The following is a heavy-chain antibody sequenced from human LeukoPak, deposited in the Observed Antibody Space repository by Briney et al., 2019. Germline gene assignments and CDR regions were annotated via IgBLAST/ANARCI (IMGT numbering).Heavy chain of an antibody. J-gene: IGHJ4*02. CDR3: AKGLAGIVATVTLAD. V-gene: IGHV3-23*01. CDR1: GFTFSSYA. Sequence: GGSLRLSCAASGFTFSSYAMSWVRQAPGEGLEWVSAISGSGGSTYYADSVKGRFTISRDNSKNTLYLQMNSLRAEDTAVYYCAKGLAGIVATVTLADWGQGTLVTVSS. CDR2: ISGSGGST. D-gene: IGHD5-12*01.